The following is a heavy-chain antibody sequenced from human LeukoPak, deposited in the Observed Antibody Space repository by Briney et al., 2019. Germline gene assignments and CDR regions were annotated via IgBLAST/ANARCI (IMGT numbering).Heavy chain of an antibody. CDR2: INSDGTTT. CDR1: GFTFDDYG. D-gene: IGHD4-17*01. J-gene: IGHJ5*02. V-gene: IGHV3-74*01. CDR3: SRGAYGDLPDWFDP. Sequence: GGSLRLSCAASGFTFDDYGMSWVRQAPGEGLVWVSRINSDGTTTSYADSVKGRFTISRDNTKNVLYLQMNSLRAEDTAVYYCSRGAYGDLPDWFDPWGQGTLVTVSS.